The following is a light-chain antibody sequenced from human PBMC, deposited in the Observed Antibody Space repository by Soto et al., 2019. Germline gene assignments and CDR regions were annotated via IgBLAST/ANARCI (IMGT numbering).Light chain of an antibody. Sequence: EIVLTQSPGTLPLFQGKRATLSSRASQSVSRGYLAWFQQKPGQAPRLLIYGASSRATGIPDRFSGSGSGTDCPLTSSRLESEDLAVYYCQQYGGSPWTIGQGTKVEIK. CDR3: QQYGGSPWT. J-gene: IGKJ1*01. V-gene: IGKV3-20*01. CDR2: GAS. CDR1: QSVSRGY.